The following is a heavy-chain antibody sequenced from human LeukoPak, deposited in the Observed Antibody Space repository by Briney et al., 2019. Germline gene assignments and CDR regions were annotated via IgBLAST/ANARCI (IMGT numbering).Heavy chain of an antibody. J-gene: IGHJ6*02. CDR2: ISYDGSNK. Sequence: GGSLRLSCAASGFTFGSYAMQWGREAPRKWLGWVAGISYDGSNKYYAGSVKGRCTISRDNSKNTLYLQMNRLRADDTAVYYCARDGITMTRGVIKEEAYYYYGMDVWGQGATVTASS. D-gene: IGHD3-10*01. V-gene: IGHV3-30-3*01. CDR1: GFTFGSYA. CDR3: ARDGITMTRGVIKEEAYYYYGMDV.